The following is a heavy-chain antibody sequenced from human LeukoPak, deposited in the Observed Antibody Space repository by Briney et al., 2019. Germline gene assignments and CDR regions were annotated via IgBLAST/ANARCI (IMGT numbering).Heavy chain of an antibody. CDR1: GFTFSSYA. CDR2: ISGSGGTT. D-gene: IGHD1-26*01. CDR3: AKTYSYSGTYCCFDY. J-gene: IGHJ4*02. Sequence: PGGSLRLSCAASGFTFSSYAMSWVRQAPGKGLEWVSAISGSGGTTYYADSVKGRFTISRDNSKNTLYLQMSSLRAEDTALYYCAKTYSYSGTYCCFDYWGQGTLVTVSS. V-gene: IGHV3-23*01.